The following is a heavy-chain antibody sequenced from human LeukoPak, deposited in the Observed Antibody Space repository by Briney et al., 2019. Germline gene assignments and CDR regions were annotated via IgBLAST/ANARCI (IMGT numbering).Heavy chain of an antibody. CDR3: ARHQLLGPCFKGVCSDAFDI. CDR2: IDPSDSYT. Sequence: GESLKISRKGSGCRFTSYWISWVRRMPGKGLEWMGRIDPSDSYTNYSPSFQGHLTISADKSISTAYLQWSSLKASDTAMYYCARHQLLGPCFKGVCSDAFDIWGQGTMVTVSS. CDR1: GCRFTSYW. J-gene: IGHJ3*02. V-gene: IGHV5-10-1*01. D-gene: IGHD2-8*01.